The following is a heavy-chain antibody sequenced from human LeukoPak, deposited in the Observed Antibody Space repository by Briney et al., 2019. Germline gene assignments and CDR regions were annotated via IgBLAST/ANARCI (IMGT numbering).Heavy chain of an antibody. V-gene: IGHV3-23*01. CDR1: GFTFSSYA. J-gene: IGHJ4*02. D-gene: IGHD2-8*02. CDR3: AKTDTGGYHRGNYDF. Sequence: GGSLRLSCAASGFTFSSYAMSWVRKAPGKGLEWVSSISGSAANTFYTDSVKGRFTISRHNSKSTLNLQMNSLRVDDTAVYYCAKTDTGGYHRGNYDFWGLGALVTVSS. CDR2: ISGSAANT.